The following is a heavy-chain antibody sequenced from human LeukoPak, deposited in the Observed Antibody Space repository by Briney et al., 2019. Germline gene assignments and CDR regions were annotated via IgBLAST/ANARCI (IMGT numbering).Heavy chain of an antibody. J-gene: IGHJ4*02. D-gene: IGHD3-22*01. Sequence: SETLSLTCTVSGGSISSSSYYWGWIRQPPGKGLEWIGSIYYSGSTYYNPSLKSRVTISVDTSKNQFSLKLSSVTAADTAVYYCASPYYYDSSGYYAGYWGRGTLVTVSS. CDR3: ASPYYYDSSGYYAGY. CDR2: IYYSGST. CDR1: GGSISSSSYY. V-gene: IGHV4-39*01.